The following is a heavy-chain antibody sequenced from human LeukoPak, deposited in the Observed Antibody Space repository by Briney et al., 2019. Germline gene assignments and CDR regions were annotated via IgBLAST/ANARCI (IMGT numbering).Heavy chain of an antibody. CDR3: AREGQKWSSHNYYYMDV. CDR1: GFTFSSYA. V-gene: IGHV3-30*04. J-gene: IGHJ6*03. CDR2: ISYDGSKK. Sequence: GGSLRLSCAASGFTFSSYAMHWVRQAPGKGLEWVAVISYDGSKKYHADSVKGRFTISRDNSKNTLYLQMNSLRAEDTAVYYCAREGQKWSSHNYYYMDVWGKGTTVTVSS. D-gene: IGHD2-15*01.